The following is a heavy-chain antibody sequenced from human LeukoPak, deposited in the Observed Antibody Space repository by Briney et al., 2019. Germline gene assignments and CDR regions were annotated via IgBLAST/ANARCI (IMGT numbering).Heavy chain of an antibody. V-gene: IGHV3-23*01. Sequence: GGSLRLSFAASGFSFSIYAVSWVRQAPGKGLEWVSAISGSGRSTYYADSVKGRFTISRDHSKNTLYLQMSSLRVKDTAVYYCAKEVEYYFDSWGQGTLVTVSS. CDR1: GFSFSIYA. J-gene: IGHJ4*02. CDR2: ISGSGRST. CDR3: AKEVEYYFDS.